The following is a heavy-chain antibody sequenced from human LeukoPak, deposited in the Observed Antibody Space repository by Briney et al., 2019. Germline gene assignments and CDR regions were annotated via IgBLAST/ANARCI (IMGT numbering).Heavy chain of an antibody. D-gene: IGHD1-26*01. CDR1: GYTFTSYA. CDR3: ARVAARATRDDY. V-gene: IGHV1-3*03. Sequence: GASVKVSCKASGYTFTSYAIHWVRQAPGQRLEWMGWINAGNGNTKYSQEFQDRVTITRDTSASTAYMELSSLRSEDMAVYYCARVAARATRDDYWGQGTLVTVSS. CDR2: INAGNGNT. J-gene: IGHJ4*02.